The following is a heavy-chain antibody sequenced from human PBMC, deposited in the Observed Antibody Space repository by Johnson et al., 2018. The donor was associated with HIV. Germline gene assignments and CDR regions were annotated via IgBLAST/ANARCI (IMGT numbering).Heavy chain of an antibody. V-gene: IGHV3-15*01. CDR3: GREPGGMDGSFDL. J-gene: IGHJ3*01. CDR2: IKSKTDGGTT. Sequence: MLLVESGGGLVQPGGSLRFSCAASGFIFTKAWMSWVRQAPGKGLEWVGRIKSKTDGGTTDYGAPVKGRFTISRDDSKNTLYLQMNSLTGVDTALYYCGREPGGMDGSFDLWGQGTMVTVSS. D-gene: IGHD3-16*01. CDR1: GFIFTKAW.